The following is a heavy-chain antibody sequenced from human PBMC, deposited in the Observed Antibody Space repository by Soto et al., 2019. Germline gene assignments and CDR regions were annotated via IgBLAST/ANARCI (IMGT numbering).Heavy chain of an antibody. CDR1: GGSISSSSYY. CDR3: ARQDYGDYQGYFDY. V-gene: IGHV4-39*01. J-gene: IGHJ4*02. Sequence: SETLSLTCTVSGGSISSSSYYWGWIRQPPGKGLEWIGSIYYSGSTYYNPSLKSRVTISVDTSKNQFSLKLSSVTAADTAVYYCARQDYGDYQGYFDYWGQGTLVTVSS. D-gene: IGHD4-17*01. CDR2: IYYSGST.